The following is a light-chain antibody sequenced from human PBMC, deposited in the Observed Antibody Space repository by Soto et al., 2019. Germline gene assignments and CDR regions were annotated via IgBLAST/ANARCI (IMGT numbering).Light chain of an antibody. Sequence: EIVLTQSPGTLSLSPGERATLSCRASQSVSSSYLAWYQQKPGQAPRLLIYGASSRATGIPDRFSGSGSGTDFTLTISRLEPEHFAVYYCQQYGSSPRFTFDPGTKVDIK. CDR1: QSVSSSY. CDR2: GAS. CDR3: QQYGSSPRFT. V-gene: IGKV3-20*01. J-gene: IGKJ3*01.